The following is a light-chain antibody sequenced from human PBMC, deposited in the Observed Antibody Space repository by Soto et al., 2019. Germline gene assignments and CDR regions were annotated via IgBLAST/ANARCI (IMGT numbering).Light chain of an antibody. J-gene: IGKJ4*01. Sequence: EIVLTQSPGTLSLSPGERATLSCRASQSVNNRNLAWYQQKPGQAPRLPLYGASSRATSIPDRFSGSGSVTDFTLTVSRLEPGDFAVYYCQPYGSSPLIFGGGTKVEIK. V-gene: IGKV3-20*01. CDR3: QPYGSSPLI. CDR1: QSVNNRN. CDR2: GAS.